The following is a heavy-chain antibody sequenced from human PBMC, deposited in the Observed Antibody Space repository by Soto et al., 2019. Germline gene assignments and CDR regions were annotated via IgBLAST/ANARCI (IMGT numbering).Heavy chain of an antibody. J-gene: IGHJ4*02. CDR2: IYYSGST. CDR3: ARRGFMGATTIDY. V-gene: IGHV4-39*01. CDR1: GGSISSSSSY. D-gene: IGHD1-26*01. Sequence: WETLSLTCTVSGGSISSSSSYWGWIRQPPGKGLEWIGSIYYSGSTYYNPSLKSRVSISVDTSKNQFSLKLSSVTAADTAVYYCARRGFMGATTIDYWGQGTLVTVSS.